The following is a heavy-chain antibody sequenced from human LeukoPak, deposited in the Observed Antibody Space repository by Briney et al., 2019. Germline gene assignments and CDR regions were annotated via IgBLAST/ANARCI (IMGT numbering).Heavy chain of an antibody. V-gene: IGHV3-9*03. CDR2: ISWSSGSI. J-gene: IGHJ3*02. CDR1: GFTFDDYA. Sequence: PGGSLGLSCAASGFTFDDYAMHWVRQAPGKGREGVSGISWSSGSIVYAGSVKGRFTISRYNAKNSLYLQMNSLRAEDMALYYCAKASGYYALGDAFDIWGQGTMVTVSS. D-gene: IGHD3-22*01. CDR3: AKASGYYALGDAFDI.